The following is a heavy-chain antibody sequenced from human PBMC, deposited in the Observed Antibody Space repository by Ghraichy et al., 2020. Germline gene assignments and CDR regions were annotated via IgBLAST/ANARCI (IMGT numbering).Heavy chain of an antibody. Sequence: SETLSLTCTVSGGSISSSSYYWGWIRQPPGKGLEWIGSIYYSGSTYYNPSLKSRVTISVDTSKNQFSLNLSSVTAADTAVYYCASIVGATNFDYWGQGTLVTVSS. D-gene: IGHD1-26*01. CDR1: GGSISSSSYY. CDR2: IYYSGST. CDR3: ASIVGATNFDY. J-gene: IGHJ4*02. V-gene: IGHV4-39*01.